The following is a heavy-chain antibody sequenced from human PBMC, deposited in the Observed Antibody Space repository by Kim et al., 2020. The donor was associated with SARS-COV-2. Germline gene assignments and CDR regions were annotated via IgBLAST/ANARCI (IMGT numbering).Heavy chain of an antibody. CDR2: IKQDGSEK. CDR1: GFTFSSYW. J-gene: IGHJ3*02. CDR3: ARQGIAVAVLAFDI. D-gene: IGHD6-19*01. V-gene: IGHV3-7*01. Sequence: GGSLRLSCAASGFTFSSYWMSWVRQAPGKGLEWVANIKQDGSEKYYVDSVKGRFTISRDNAKNSLYLQMNSLRAEDTAVYYCARQGIAVAVLAFDIWGQGTMVTVSS.